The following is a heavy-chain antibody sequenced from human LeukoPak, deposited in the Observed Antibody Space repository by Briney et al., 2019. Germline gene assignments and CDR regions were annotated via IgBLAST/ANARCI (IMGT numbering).Heavy chain of an antibody. Sequence: GESLKISCKASGYDFSANWIGWVRQLPGKGLEWTGVIYCGGSDTRYSSSFQGQVTFSVDKSIKTVYLQWSSLKASDTAMYYCARHGGGNSWPFQHWGQGTLVTVSS. CDR2: IYCGGSDT. D-gene: IGHD6-13*01. CDR3: ARHGGGNSWPFQH. J-gene: IGHJ1*01. CDR1: GYDFSANW. V-gene: IGHV5-51*01.